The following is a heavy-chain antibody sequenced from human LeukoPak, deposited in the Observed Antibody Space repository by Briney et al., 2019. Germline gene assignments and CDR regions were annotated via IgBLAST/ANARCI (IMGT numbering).Heavy chain of an antibody. CDR1: GGSISSGSYY. V-gene: IGHV4-61*02. CDR3: ARETSQKGAHYMDV. J-gene: IGHJ6*03. D-gene: IGHD3-16*01. CDR2: IQTSGST. Sequence: PSETLSLTCTVSGGSISSGSYYWSWIRQPAGKGLEWIGRIQTSGSTNYNPSLKSRVTISVDTSKNQFSLKLSSVTAADTAVYYCARETSQKGAHYMDVWGKGTTVTISS.